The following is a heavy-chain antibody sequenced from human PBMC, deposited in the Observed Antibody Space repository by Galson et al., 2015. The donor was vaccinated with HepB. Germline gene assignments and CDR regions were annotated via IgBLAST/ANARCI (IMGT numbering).Heavy chain of an antibody. CDR3: ARDGGYIWGSYRLLDY. J-gene: IGHJ4*02. CDR1: GFSVSSNY. CDR2: ICSGGST. D-gene: IGHD3-16*02. V-gene: IGHV3-53*01. Sequence: SLRLSCAASGFSVSSNYMSWVRQAPGKGLEWVSVICSGGSTYYADSVKGRFTVSRDNSKNTVFLQMNSLRAEDTAVYYCARDGGYIWGSYRLLDYWGQGTPVTVSS.